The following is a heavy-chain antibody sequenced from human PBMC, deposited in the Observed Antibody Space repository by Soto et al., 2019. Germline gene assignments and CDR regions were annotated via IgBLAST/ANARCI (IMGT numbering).Heavy chain of an antibody. CDR3: ARTVEVVATAGDAFDI. J-gene: IGHJ3*02. Sequence: SVKVSCKASGGTFSSYTISWVRQAPGQGLEWMGRIIPILGIANYAQKFQGRVTITADKSTSTAYMELSSLRSEDTAVYYCARTVEVVATAGDAFDIWGQGTMVTVSS. V-gene: IGHV1-69*02. CDR2: IIPILGIA. CDR1: GGTFSSYT. D-gene: IGHD2-21*02.